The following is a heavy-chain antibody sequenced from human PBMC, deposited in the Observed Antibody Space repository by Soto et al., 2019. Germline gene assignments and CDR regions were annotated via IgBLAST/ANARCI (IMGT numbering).Heavy chain of an antibody. CDR3: ARAQIGYCSSTSCYYYYYYGMDV. J-gene: IGHJ6*02. CDR1: GFTFSSYA. D-gene: IGHD2-2*01. CDR2: ISYDGSNK. Sequence: GGSLRLSCAASGFTFSSYAMHWVRQAPGKGLEWVAVISYDGSNKYYADSVKGRFTISRENSKNTLYLQMNSLRAEDTAVYYCARAQIGYCSSTSCYYYYYYGMDVWGQGTTVTVSS. V-gene: IGHV3-30-3*01.